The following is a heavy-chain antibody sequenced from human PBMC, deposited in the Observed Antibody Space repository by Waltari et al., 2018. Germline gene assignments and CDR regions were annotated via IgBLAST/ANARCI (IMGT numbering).Heavy chain of an antibody. CDR3: ARGPHRNRLQLNNNYSGMDV. V-gene: IGHV4-34*02. J-gene: IGHJ6*02. Sequence: QVQLQQWGAGLLMPAETLSLTCAVYGGSFSGYYCSWRRQPPGKGLEWIGEINHSGSTNYNPSLKSRVTTSVDTSKKQFSLKVRSVTAADTAVYYCARGPHRNRLQLNNNYSGMDVWGQGTTVTVSS. CDR2: INHSGST. D-gene: IGHD5-12*01. CDR1: GGSFSGYY.